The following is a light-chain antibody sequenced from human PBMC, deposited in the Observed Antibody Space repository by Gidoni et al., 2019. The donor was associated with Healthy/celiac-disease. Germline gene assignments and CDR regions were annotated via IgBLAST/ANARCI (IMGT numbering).Light chain of an antibody. CDR3: QQYGSSPRLT. CDR1: QSVSSSY. Sequence: EIVLTQSPGTLSLSPGESATLSCRASQSVSSSYLAWYQQKPGQAPKRLLYGASSRATGIPDRFSGSGSGTDFTLTSSRLEPEDFAGYYCQQYGSSPRLTFGGGTKVEIK. J-gene: IGKJ4*01. CDR2: GAS. V-gene: IGKV3-20*01.